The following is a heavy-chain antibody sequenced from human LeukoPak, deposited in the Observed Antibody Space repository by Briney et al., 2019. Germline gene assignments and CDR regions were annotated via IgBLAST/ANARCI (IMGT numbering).Heavy chain of an antibody. D-gene: IGHD1-14*01. V-gene: IGHV4-59*12. CDR2: IYYSGST. J-gene: IGHJ4*02. Sequence: SETLSLTCTVSGGSISSYYWSWIRQPPGKGLEWIGYIYYSGSTNYNPSLKSRVTISVDTSKNQFSLKLSSVTAADTAVYYCARGRRGNNHYAFLDYWGQETLVTVSS. CDR1: GGSISSYY. CDR3: ARGRRGNNHYAFLDY.